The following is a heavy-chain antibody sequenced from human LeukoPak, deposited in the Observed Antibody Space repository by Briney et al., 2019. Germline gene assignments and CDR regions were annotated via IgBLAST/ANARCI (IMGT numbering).Heavy chain of an antibody. CDR2: ISGSGGST. CDR3: ARSARLMKGVVEVTALDD. CDR1: GFTFSSYA. Sequence: GGSLRLSCAASGFTFSSYAMSWVHQAPGKGLEWVSAISGSGGSTYYADSVKGRFTIARDNAKNSVYLEMNSLRADDTAVYYCARSARLMKGVVEVTALDDWGQGTLVTVSS. V-gene: IGHV3-23*01. D-gene: IGHD3-3*01. J-gene: IGHJ4*02.